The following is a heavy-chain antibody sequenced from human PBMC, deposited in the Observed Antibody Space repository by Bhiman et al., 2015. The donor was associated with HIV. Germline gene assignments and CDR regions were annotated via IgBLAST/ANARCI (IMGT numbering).Heavy chain of an antibody. Sequence: EVQLVESGGGLVQPGGSLKLSCAASGFTFSGSAMHWVRQASGKGLEWVGRIRSKANNNATTYAASVKGRFTISRDDSKNTAYLQMNSLKTEDTAVYYCARTGSGWYTTDYYYGMDVWGQGTTVTVSS. CDR3: ARTGSGWYTTDYYYGMDV. D-gene: IGHD6-19*01. J-gene: IGHJ6*02. CDR1: GFTFSGSA. V-gene: IGHV3-73*02. CDR2: IRSKANNNAT.